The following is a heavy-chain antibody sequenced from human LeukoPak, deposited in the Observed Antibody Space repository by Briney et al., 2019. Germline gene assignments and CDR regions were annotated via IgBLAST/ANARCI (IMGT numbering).Heavy chain of an antibody. CDR1: GGSIGSSSYY. CDR2: IYYSGST. V-gene: IGHV4-39*01. D-gene: IGHD5-18*01. CDR3: ARQIGYSYGYPDH. J-gene: IGHJ4*02. Sequence: PSETLSLTCTVSGGSIGSSSYYWGWIRQPPGNTLEWIGSIYYSGSTYYSPSLKNRVTISVDTSKNQFSLKLTSVTAADTAVYYCARQIGYSYGYPDHWGQGTLVTVSS.